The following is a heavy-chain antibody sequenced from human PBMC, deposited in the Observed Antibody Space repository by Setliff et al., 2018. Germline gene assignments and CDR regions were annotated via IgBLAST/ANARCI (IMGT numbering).Heavy chain of an antibody. V-gene: IGHV1-18*01. CDR2: ISGYIRDT. Sequence: GASVKVSCKASGYTFNNFGISWVRQAPGQGLEWMGWISGYIRDTNYAQKFQGRVTMTTDTSTSTTYMELRSLRSDDTAVYYCARGGVLGTGDFDYWGQGTLVTVSS. CDR3: ARGGVLGTGDFDY. D-gene: IGHD2-8*01. J-gene: IGHJ4*02. CDR1: GYTFNNFG.